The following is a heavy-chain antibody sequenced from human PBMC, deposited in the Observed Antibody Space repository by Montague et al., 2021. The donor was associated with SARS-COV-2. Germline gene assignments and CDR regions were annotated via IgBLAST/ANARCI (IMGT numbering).Heavy chain of an antibody. CDR2: ISGSGGST. Sequence: SLRLSCAASGFTFSSYAMSWVRQAPGKGLEWVSAISGSGGSTYYADSVKGRFTIPRDNSKNTLYLQMNSLRAEDTAVYYCAKPIIYCSGGSCPDYWGQGTLVTVSS. CDR3: AKPIIYCSGGSCPDY. CDR1: GFTFSSYA. J-gene: IGHJ4*02. V-gene: IGHV3-23*01. D-gene: IGHD2-15*01.